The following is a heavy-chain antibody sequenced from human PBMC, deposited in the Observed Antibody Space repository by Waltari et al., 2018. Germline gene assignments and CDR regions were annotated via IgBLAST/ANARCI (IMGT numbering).Heavy chain of an antibody. V-gene: IGHV3-23*01. CDR2: FNGNGGGT. D-gene: IGHD2-8*01. Sequence: VQLLESGGGLVQTGGSLRLYSATSGFTFCTYAMSWVRQAPGQGLEWVSTFNGNGGGTYYADSVKGRFTISRDNSKNTLYLQMDSLRVEDTAVYFCAKDNALHWFDPWGQGTLVTVSS. CDR1: GFTFCTYA. J-gene: IGHJ5*02. CDR3: AKDNALHWFDP.